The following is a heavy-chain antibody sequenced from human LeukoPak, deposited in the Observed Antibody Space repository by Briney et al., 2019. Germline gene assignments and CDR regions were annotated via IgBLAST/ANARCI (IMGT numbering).Heavy chain of an antibody. Sequence: AGGSLRLSCATSGFTFSSYAMHWVRQAPGKGLEYVSAISSNGGSTYYADSVKGRFTISRDNSKNTLYLQMSSLRAEDTAVYYCVKAIDGYNQPDYFDYWGQGTLVTVSS. J-gene: IGHJ4*02. V-gene: IGHV3-64D*09. CDR2: ISSNGGST. CDR1: GFTFSSYA. D-gene: IGHD5-24*01. CDR3: VKAIDGYNQPDYFDY.